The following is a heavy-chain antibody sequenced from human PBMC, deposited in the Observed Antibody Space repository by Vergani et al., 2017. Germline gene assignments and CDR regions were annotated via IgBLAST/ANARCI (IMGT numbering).Heavy chain of an antibody. Sequence: EVQLVESGGGLVQPGGSLRLSCAASGFTFSSYWMSWVRQAPGKGLEWVANIKQDGSEKYYVDSVKGRFTISRDNAKNSLYLQMNSLRAEDTAVYYCAIDPDKNTIFGVVISEDVWGKGTTVTVSS. D-gene: IGHD3-3*01. CDR3: AIDPDKNTIFGVVISEDV. CDR2: IKQDGSEK. J-gene: IGHJ6*04. V-gene: IGHV3-7*01. CDR1: GFTFSSYW.